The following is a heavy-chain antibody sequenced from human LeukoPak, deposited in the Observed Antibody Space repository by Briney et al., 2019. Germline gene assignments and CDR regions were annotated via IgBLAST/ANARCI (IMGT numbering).Heavy chain of an antibody. J-gene: IGHJ6*03. Sequence: SVKVSCKASGGTFSSYAISWVRQAPGQGLEWMGRIIPIFGTANYAQKFQGRVTITADKSTSTAYMELSSLRSEDTAVYYCARIAIKGPYYYMDVWRKGTTVTVSS. CDR2: IIPIFGTA. CDR1: GGTFSSYA. CDR3: ARIAIKGPYYYMDV. V-gene: IGHV1-69*06.